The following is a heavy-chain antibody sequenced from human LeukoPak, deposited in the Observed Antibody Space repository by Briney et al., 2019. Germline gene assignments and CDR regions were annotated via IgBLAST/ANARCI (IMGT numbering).Heavy chain of an antibody. CDR3: ARPRAAGAINDAFDI. CDR1: GGTFSSYA. D-gene: IGHD3-10*01. CDR2: IIPIFGTA. J-gene: IGHJ3*02. V-gene: IGHV1-69*05. Sequence: ASVTVSCKASGGTFSSYAISWVRQAPGQGLEWMGGIIPIFGTANYAQKFQGRVTITTDESTSTAYMELSSLRSEDTAVYYCARPRAAGAINDAFDIWGQGTMVTVSS.